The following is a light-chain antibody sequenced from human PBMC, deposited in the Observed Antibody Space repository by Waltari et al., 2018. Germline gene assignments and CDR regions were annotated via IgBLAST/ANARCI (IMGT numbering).Light chain of an antibody. CDR1: PGPVASHYY. J-gene: IGLJ3*02. V-gene: IGLV7-43*01. CDR3: LLYYGGAQPWV. Sequence: QTVVTQEPSLTVSPGGTVTLTCAPRPGPVASHYYLNWFQQKPGQPPRALIYSTSKRHSWTPARFSGSLLGGKAALTLSGVQPEDEADYYCLLYYGGAQPWVFGGGTKLTVL. CDR2: STS.